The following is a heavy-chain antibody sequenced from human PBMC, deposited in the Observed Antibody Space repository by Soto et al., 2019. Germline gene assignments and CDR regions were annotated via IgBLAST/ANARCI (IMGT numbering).Heavy chain of an antibody. J-gene: IGHJ4*02. CDR2: IYGNDDK. Sequence: QITLKESGPTLVKPTQTLTLTCTFSEFSISSSGVAVGWRRHPPGKALEWLAVIYGNDDKRYSSSLKSRSTITEDASQNQLVLTMPNMDPVETDAYYCAYTSGWSKGGFNYWGQGSLVAVSP. CDR1: EFSISSSGVA. CDR3: AYTSGWSKGGFNY. D-gene: IGHD2-15*01. V-gene: IGHV2-5*01.